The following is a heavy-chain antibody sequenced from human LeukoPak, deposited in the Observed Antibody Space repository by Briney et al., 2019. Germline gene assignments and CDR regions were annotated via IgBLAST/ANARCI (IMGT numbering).Heavy chain of an antibody. Sequence: ASVKVSCKASGYTFTNSDINWVRQATGQGLEWMGWMNPNSGNTGYAQKFQGRVTMTRNTSISTAYMELSSLRSEDTAVYYCARGRALRYRDFDYWGQGTLVTVSS. D-gene: IGHD1-14*01. CDR3: ARGRALRYRDFDY. CDR1: GYTFTNSD. CDR2: MNPNSGNT. V-gene: IGHV1-8*01. J-gene: IGHJ4*02.